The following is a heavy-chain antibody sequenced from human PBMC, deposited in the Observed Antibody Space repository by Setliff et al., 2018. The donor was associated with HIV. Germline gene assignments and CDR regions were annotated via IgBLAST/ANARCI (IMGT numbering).Heavy chain of an antibody. D-gene: IGHD3-22*01. CDR2: ISGSGDRT. CDR3: AKGKYYSDSSDYPHHFDF. V-gene: IGHV3-23*01. J-gene: IGHJ4*02. CDR1: GFTFSSFA. Sequence: PGGSLRLSCTASGFTFSSFAMSWVRQAPGKGLEWVSVISGSGDRTYYANSVKGRFTISRDNSRNTLFLQMNSLRAEDTAVYYCAKGKYYSDSSDYPHHFDFWGQGNLVTVSS.